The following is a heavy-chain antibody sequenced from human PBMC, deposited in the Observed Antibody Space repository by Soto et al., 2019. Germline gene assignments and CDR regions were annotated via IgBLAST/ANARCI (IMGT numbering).Heavy chain of an antibody. J-gene: IGHJ4*02. CDR1: GGSISSGGYY. D-gene: IGHD5-12*01. CDR3: ASQGRGRDGYNYFDY. CDR2: IYYSGNT. Sequence: SETLSLTCTVSGGSISSGGYYWSWIRQHPGKGLGWIGYIYYSGNTYYNPSLKSRVTISVDTSKNQFSLKLSSVTAADTAVYYCASQGRGRDGYNYFDYWGQGTLVTVSS. V-gene: IGHV4-31*03.